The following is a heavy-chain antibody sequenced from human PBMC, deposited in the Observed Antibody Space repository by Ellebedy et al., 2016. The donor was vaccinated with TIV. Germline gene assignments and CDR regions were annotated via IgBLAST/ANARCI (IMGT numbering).Heavy chain of an antibody. V-gene: IGHV3-30-3*01. J-gene: IGHJ4*02. CDR1: GSTLTSYA. D-gene: IGHD1-26*01. CDR3: SGEVGTRQINS. Sequence: PGGSLRLSCAASGSTLTSYAMHWVRQAPGKGLEWVATISYNGGFKNYTDSVNGSCTISRDNSKNTLYLHMNTLRAEDTAVYYFSGEVGTRQINSWGQGSLVSVAS. CDR2: ISYNGGFK.